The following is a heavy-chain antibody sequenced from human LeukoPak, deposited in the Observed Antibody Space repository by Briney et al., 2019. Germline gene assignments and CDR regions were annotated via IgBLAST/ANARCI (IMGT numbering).Heavy chain of an antibody. J-gene: IGHJ4*02. CDR1: GGSFSGYY. CDR2: INHSGST. Sequence: PSETLSLTCAVYGGSFSGYYWSWIRQPPGKGLEWIGEINHSGSTNYNPSLKSRVTISVDTSKNQFSLKLSSVTAADTAVYYCARTPPRYCSGGSCHDYWGQGTLITVSS. CDR3: ARTPPRYCSGGSCHDY. D-gene: IGHD2-15*01. V-gene: IGHV4-34*01.